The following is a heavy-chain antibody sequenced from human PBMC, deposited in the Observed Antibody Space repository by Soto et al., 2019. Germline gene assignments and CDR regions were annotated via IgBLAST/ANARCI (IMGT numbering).Heavy chain of an antibody. D-gene: IGHD1-26*01. CDR2: ISGSGGST. CDR1: GFTFSSYA. CDR3: ARRGSGSYSAD. J-gene: IGHJ4*02. Sequence: EVQLLESGGGLVQPGGSLRLSCAASGFTFSSYAMRWVRQAPVKGLEWVSAISGSGGSTYYADSVKGRFTISRDNSKNTLYQQMTSLRADDTAVYCGARRGSGSYSADWGQGTLASVSS. V-gene: IGHV3-23*01.